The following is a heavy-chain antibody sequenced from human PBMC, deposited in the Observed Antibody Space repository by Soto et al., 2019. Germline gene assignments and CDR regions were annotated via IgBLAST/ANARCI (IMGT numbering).Heavy chain of an antibody. V-gene: IGHV3-21*01. CDR1: GFTFSSYT. Sequence: EVQLVESGGGLVKPGGSLRLSCAASGFTFSSYTMNWVRQAPGKGLEWVSSISTGTSYIYYADSVKGRFTISRDNAKNSLYLQMNGLGVEATAVYSCARGGLCLAAIDYSGQVTLVTVSS. CDR3: ARGGLCLAAIDY. D-gene: IGHD2-15*01. CDR2: ISTGTSYI. J-gene: IGHJ4*02.